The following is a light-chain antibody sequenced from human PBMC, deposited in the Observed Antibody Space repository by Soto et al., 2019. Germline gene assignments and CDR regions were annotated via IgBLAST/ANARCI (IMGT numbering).Light chain of an antibody. CDR3: QQSYSTPRT. Sequence: IQLSQTQSSLSASVGDRVTITCRASQSISSYLNWYQQKPGKAPKLLIYAASSLQSGVLSRFSGSGSGTDFTLTISSLQPEDVATYYCQQSYSTPRTFGQGTKVDIK. J-gene: IGKJ1*01. CDR1: QSISSY. CDR2: AAS. V-gene: IGKV1-39*01.